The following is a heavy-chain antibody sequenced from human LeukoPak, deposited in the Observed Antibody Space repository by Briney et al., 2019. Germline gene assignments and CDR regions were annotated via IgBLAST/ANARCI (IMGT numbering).Heavy chain of an antibody. CDR3: ARVTGYVMEDYFDY. J-gene: IGHJ4*02. Sequence: PSETLSLTCTVSGYSITSSYYWSWIRQPPGKGLEWIGYIYYSGSTNYNPSLKSRVTISVDTSKNQFSLRLSSVTAADTAVYYCARVTGYVMEDYFDYWGQGTLVTVSS. V-gene: IGHV4-59*01. D-gene: IGHD6-13*01. CDR2: IYYSGST. CDR1: GYSITSSYY.